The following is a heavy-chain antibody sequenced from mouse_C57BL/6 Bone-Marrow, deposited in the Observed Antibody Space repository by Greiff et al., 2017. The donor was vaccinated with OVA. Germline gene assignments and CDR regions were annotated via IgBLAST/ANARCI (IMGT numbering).Heavy chain of an antibody. D-gene: IGHD2-3*01. CDR3: AREGGYYVAWFAY. CDR2: IDPSDSYT. CDR1: GYTFTSYW. V-gene: IGHV1-50*01. Sequence: QVQLQQPGAELVKPGASVTLSCKASGYTFTSYWMQWVKQRPGQGLEWIGEIDPSDSYTNYNQKFKGKATLTVDTSSSTAYMQLSSLTSEDSAVYYCAREGGYYVAWFAYWGQGTLVTVSA. J-gene: IGHJ3*01.